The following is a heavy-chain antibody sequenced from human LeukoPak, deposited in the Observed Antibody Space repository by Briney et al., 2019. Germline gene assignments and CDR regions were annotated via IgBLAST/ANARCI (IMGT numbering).Heavy chain of an antibody. Sequence: SETLSLTCTISGVSISSYYWSWIRQPPGKGLEWFGYVDYRGNTNYNPSLKSRVTISIDTSKSLFSLQLNSVTAADTAVYYCARVEVGAANRQWYGMDVWGQGTTVTVSS. D-gene: IGHD2-15*01. CDR1: GVSISSYY. CDR3: ARVEVGAANRQWYGMDV. J-gene: IGHJ6*02. CDR2: VDYRGNT. V-gene: IGHV4-59*01.